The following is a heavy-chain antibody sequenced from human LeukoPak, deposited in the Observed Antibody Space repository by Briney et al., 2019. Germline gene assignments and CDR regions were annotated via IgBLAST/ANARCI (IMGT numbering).Heavy chain of an antibody. J-gene: IGHJ4*02. V-gene: IGHV4-59*01. CDR2: IYYSGST. CDR1: GGSISSYY. CDR3: ARDPDAAYYFDK. Sequence: PSETLSLTCTVSGGSISSYYWSWIRQSPGWGLEWIGYIYYSGSTNYNPSLKSRVTISVDTSKNQFSLKLNSVNAADTAVYYCARDPDAAYYFDKWGQGTLVTVSS. D-gene: IGHD6-25*01.